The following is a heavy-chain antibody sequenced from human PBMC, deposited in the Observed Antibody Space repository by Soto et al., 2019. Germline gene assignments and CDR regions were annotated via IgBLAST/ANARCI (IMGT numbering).Heavy chain of an antibody. D-gene: IGHD2-21*02. V-gene: IGHV3-21*01. CDR1: GFTFRSFT. J-gene: IGHJ5*02. Sequence: GGSLRLSCAASGFTFRSFTMNWVRQAPGKGLEWVSTISSNSAYIYYTDALRGRFTISRDNAKNSLHLQMNSLRAEDTAVYYFTRAASRDSRPRGWFDTWGPGTLVTVSS. CDR2: ISSNSAYI. CDR3: TRAASRDSRPRGWFDT.